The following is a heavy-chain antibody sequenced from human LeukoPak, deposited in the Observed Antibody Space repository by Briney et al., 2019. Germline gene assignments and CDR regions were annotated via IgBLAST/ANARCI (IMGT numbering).Heavy chain of an antibody. CDR2: INPDGSST. CDR3: ARGVGGDRDY. Sequence: PGGSLRLSCAASGFTFSSSWMHWVRQAPGKGLVGVSRINPDGSSTSHADSVKGRFTVSRDNAKNTVYLQMNSLRAEDTAVYYCARGVGGDRDYWGQGTLVTVSS. D-gene: IGHD2-21*02. CDR1: GFTFSSSW. J-gene: IGHJ4*02. V-gene: IGHV3-74*01.